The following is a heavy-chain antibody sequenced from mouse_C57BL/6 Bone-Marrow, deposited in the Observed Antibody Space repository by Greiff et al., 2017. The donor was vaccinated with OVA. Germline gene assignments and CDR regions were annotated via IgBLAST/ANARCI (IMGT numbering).Heavy chain of an antibody. CDR3: ARDDFYWYFDV. V-gene: IGHV1-81*01. CDR1: GYTFTSYG. J-gene: IGHJ1*03. Sequence: VQLVESGAELARPGASVKLSCKASGYTFTSYGISWVKQRTGQGLEWIGEIYPRSGNTYYNEKFKGKATLTADKSSSTAYMELRSLTSEDSAVYFCARDDFYWYFDVWGTGTTVTVSS. CDR2: IYPRSGNT.